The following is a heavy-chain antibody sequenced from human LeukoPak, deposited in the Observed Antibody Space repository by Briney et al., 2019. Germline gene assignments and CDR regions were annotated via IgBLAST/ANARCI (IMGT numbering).Heavy chain of an antibody. J-gene: IGHJ5*02. V-gene: IGHV1-2*04. CDR2: INLNSGGT. CDR1: GYTFTGYY. Sequence: ASVKVSCKASGYTFTGYYMHWVRQAPGQGLEWMGWINLNSGGTNYAQKFQGWVTMTRDTSTSTAHMELSRLRSDDTAVYYCARGSGSGWYGDNWFDPWGQGTLVTVSS. CDR3: ARGSGSGWYGDNWFDP. D-gene: IGHD6-19*01.